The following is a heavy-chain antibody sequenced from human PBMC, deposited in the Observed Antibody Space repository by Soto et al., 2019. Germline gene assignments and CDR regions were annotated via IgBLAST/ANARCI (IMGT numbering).Heavy chain of an antibody. Sequence: GGSLRLSCAASGFTFSSYGMHWVRQAPGKGLEWVAVISYDGSNKYYADSVKGRFTISRDNSKNTLYLQMNSLRAEDTAVYYCAKDRLLRDKNWFDPWGQGTLVTVSS. CDR2: ISYDGSNK. D-gene: IGHD3-22*01. V-gene: IGHV3-30*18. CDR3: AKDRLLRDKNWFDP. CDR1: GFTFSSYG. J-gene: IGHJ5*02.